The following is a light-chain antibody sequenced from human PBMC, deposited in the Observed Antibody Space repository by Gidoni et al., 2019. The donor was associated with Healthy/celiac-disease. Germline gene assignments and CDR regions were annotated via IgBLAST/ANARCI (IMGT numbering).Light chain of an antibody. CDR2: WAS. V-gene: IGKV4-1*01. CDR3: QQYYSTPFT. J-gene: IGKJ3*01. CDR1: QSVLYSSNNKNY. Sequence: DIVMTQSPDSLAVSLGERATINCKSSQSVLYSSNNKNYLAWYQQKPGQPPKLLIYWASTRESGVPDRFSGSGSGTDFTLTISSRQAEDVAVYYCQQYYSTPFTFXPXTKVDIK.